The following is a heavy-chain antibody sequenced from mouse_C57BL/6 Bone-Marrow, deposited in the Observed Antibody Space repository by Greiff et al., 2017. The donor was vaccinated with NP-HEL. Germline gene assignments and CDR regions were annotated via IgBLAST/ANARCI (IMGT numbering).Heavy chain of an antibody. D-gene: IGHD1-1*01. CDR3: ARHGATVVADFDY. CDR1: GFTFSSYG. J-gene: IGHJ2*01. Sequence: EVQLVESGGDLVKPGGSLKLSCAASGFTFSSYGMSWVRQTPDKRLEWVATISSGGSYTYYPDSVKGRFTISRDNAKNTLYLQMSSLQSEDTAMYYCARHGATVVADFDYWGQGTTLTVSS. CDR2: ISSGGSYT. V-gene: IGHV5-6*01.